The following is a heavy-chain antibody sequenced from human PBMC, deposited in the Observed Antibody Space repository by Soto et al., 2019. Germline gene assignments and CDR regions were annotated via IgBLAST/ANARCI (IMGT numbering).Heavy chain of an antibody. CDR2: IWYDGSNK. CDR3: ARGFGELIYYYYYGMDV. CDR1: GFTFSSYG. V-gene: IGHV3-33*01. Sequence: PGGSLRLSCAASGFTFSSYGMHWVRQAPGKGLEWVAVIWYDGSNKYYADSVKGRFTISRDNSKNTLYLQMNSLRAEDTAVYYCARGFGELIYYYYYGMDVWGQGTTVTVSS. D-gene: IGHD3-10*01. J-gene: IGHJ6*02.